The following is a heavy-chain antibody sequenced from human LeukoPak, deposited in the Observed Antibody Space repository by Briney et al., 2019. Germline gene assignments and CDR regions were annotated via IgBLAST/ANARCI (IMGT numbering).Heavy chain of an antibody. J-gene: IGHJ4*02. CDR2: IYYTGNT. CDR3: AGGPAYLDSVPNS. D-gene: IGHD3-22*01. CDR1: GASISSEPYF. Sequence: SQTLSLTCTVSGASISSEPYFWSWIRQHPVKGLEWLGYIYYTGNTASNPSLQSRLTISRDTSENQFSLSLTSVTAADTAVYYCAGGPAYLDSVPNSWGQGTLVTVSS. V-gene: IGHV4-31*03.